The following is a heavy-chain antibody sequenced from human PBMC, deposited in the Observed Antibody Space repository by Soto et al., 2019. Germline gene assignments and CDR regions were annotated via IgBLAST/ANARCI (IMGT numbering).Heavy chain of an antibody. CDR1: GYTFIRYG. CDR3: AKNGQPPYYYYGMDV. V-gene: IGHV1-18*01. CDR2: ISPYNDYT. J-gene: IGHJ6*02. D-gene: IGHD2-8*01. Sequence: ASVKVSCKASGYTFIRYGITWVRQAPGQGLEWMGWISPYNDYTEYAQKFHGRVTMTIDTSTSTAYMELRSLTSDDRAVYYCAKNGQPPYYYYGMDVWGQGTTVTVSS.